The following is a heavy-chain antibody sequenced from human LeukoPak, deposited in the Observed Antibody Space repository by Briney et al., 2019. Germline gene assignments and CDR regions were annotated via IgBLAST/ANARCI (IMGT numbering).Heavy chain of an antibody. CDR3: ARERPASRDGYNALEH. CDR1: GFTFSSYA. J-gene: IGHJ1*01. V-gene: IGHV3-64*01. CDR2: ISINGGST. Sequence: PGGSLSLSCAASGFTFSSYAMHWVRQAAGKGLEYVSAISINGGSTYYANSVKGRFTISRDNSKNTLYLQMGSLRAEDMAVYYCARERPASRDGYNALEHWGQGTLVTVSS. D-gene: IGHD5-24*01.